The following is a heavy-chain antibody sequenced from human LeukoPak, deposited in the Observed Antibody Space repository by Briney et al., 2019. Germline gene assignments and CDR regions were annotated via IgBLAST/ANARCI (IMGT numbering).Heavy chain of an antibody. J-gene: IGHJ4*02. V-gene: IGHV4-59*02. Sequence: SETLSLTCVVSGGSVSGYYWGWIRQPPGRGLEWIGNVYYSGSTNYNPSFKSRITISVDTSRNQFSLQLSSVTAADTAVYYCARIHRYCSGGACYVLDNWGQGTLVAVSS. CDR1: GGSVSGYY. CDR2: VYYSGST. CDR3: ARIHRYCSGGACYVLDN. D-gene: IGHD2-15*01.